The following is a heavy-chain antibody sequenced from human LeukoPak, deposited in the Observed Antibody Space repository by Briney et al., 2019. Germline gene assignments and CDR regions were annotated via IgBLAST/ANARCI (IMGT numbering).Heavy chain of an antibody. D-gene: IGHD6-19*01. Sequence: SETLSLTCTVSGGSISSSSYYWGWIRQPPGKGLEWIGSIYYSGSTYYNPSLKSRVTISVDTSKNQFPLKPSSVTAADTAVYYCAREIAVAAYSTFQHWGQGTLVTVSS. CDR3: AREIAVAAYSTFQH. CDR2: IYYSGST. V-gene: IGHV4-39*02. J-gene: IGHJ1*01. CDR1: GGSISSSSYY.